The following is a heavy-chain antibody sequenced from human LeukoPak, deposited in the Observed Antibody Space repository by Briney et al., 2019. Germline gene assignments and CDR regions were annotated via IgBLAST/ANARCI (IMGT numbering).Heavy chain of an antibody. V-gene: IGHV3-21*01. CDR2: ISSSSSFI. D-gene: IGHD3-16*01. Sequence: PGRSLRLSCAASGFTFSSYSMNWVRQAPGKGLEWVSSISSSSSFIYYADSVKGRFTISRDNAKNSLYLQMNSLRAEDTAVYYCARDLLDDYTLDYWGQGTLVTVSS. CDR1: GFTFSSYS. CDR3: ARDLLDDYTLDY. J-gene: IGHJ4*02.